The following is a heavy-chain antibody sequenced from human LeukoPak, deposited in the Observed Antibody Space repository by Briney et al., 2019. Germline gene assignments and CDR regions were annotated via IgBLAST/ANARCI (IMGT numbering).Heavy chain of an antibody. CDR2: IASGGGTT. D-gene: IGHD6-19*01. Sequence: GGSLRLSCAASGFTFSSYAVTWVRQAPGKGLEWVSAIASGGGTTYYADSVKGRFTISRDNSKNTLYLQMNSLRAEDTAVYYCAKSGKARIAVAGADYWGQGTPVTVSS. CDR3: AKSGKARIAVAGADY. J-gene: IGHJ4*02. V-gene: IGHV3-23*01. CDR1: GFTFSSYA.